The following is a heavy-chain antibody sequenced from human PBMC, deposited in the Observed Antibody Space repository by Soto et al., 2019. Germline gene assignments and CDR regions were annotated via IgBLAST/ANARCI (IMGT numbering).Heavy chain of an antibody. CDR1: GYTFTSCY. V-gene: IGHV1-46*03. D-gene: IGHD3-10*01. CDR3: ARAVRPAYGSGVIGAFDI. Sequence: GASVKVSCKASGYTFTSCYMRWVRQAPGQGLEWMGIINPSGGSTSYAQKFQGRVTMTRDTSTSTVYMELSSLRSEDTAVYYCARAVRPAYGSGVIGAFDIWGQGTMVTVSS. J-gene: IGHJ3*02. CDR2: INPSGGST.